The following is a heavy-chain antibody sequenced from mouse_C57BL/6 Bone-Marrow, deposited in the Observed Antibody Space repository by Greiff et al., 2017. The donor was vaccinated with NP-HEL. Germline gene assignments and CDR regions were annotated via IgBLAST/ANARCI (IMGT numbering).Heavy chain of an antibody. V-gene: IGHV1-85*01. Sequence: VKLVESGPELVKPGASVKLSCKASGYTFTSYDINWVKQRPGQGLEWIGWIYPRDGSTKYNEKFKGKATLTVDTSSSTAYMELHSLTSEDSAVYFCARSDTTVVENYFDYWGQGTTLTVSS. CDR2: IYPRDGST. J-gene: IGHJ2*01. CDR3: ARSDTTVVENYFDY. D-gene: IGHD1-1*01. CDR1: GYTFTSYD.